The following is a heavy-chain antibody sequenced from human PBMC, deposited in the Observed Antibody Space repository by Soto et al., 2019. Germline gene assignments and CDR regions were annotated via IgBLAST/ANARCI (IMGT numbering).Heavy chain of an antibody. Sequence: SATLSLTCTVSGGSVSSGRNYWNWIRQPPGKGLEWIGYMYYSGSTNYNPSLKSRVTISVDTSKNQFSLKLTSVTAADTAVYYCARGSHCGGDCYSGYYYYYGMDVCGQGTMVTVSS. CDR2: MYYSGST. V-gene: IGHV4-61*01. J-gene: IGHJ6*02. CDR3: ARGSHCGGDCYSGYYYYYGMDV. D-gene: IGHD2-21*02. CDR1: GGSVSSGRNY.